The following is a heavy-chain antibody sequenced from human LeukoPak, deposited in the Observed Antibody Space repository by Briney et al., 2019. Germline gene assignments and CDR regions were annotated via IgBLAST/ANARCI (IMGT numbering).Heavy chain of an antibody. J-gene: IGHJ4*02. CDR3: AREQPAGSTDY. Sequence: PGGSLRLSCAASRFIFDYYSMHWVRQAPGKGLEYVSVVSPDGRTTYYTNSVKGRFTISRDNSKNTIYLQMGSLRDDDTAVYYCAREQPAGSTDYWGQGTLVTVSS. V-gene: IGHV3-64*01. CDR1: RFIFDYYS. CDR2: VSPDGRTT. D-gene: IGHD2-2*01.